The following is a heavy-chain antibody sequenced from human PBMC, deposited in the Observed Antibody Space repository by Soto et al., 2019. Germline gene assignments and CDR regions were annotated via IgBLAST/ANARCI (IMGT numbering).Heavy chain of an antibody. CDR3: AKDPEWELLMVYYFDY. CDR1: GFTFSSYA. CDR2: ISGSGGST. V-gene: IGHV3-23*01. D-gene: IGHD1-26*01. Sequence: PGGSLRLSCAASGFTFSSYARSWVRQAPGKGLEWVSAISGSGGSTYYADSVKGRSTISRDNSKNTLYLQMNSLRAEDTAVYYCAKDPEWELLMVYYFDYWGQGTLVTVSS. J-gene: IGHJ4*02.